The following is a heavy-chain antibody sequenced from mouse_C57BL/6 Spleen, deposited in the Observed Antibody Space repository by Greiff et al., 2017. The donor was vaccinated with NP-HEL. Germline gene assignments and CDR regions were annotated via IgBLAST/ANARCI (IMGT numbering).Heavy chain of an antibody. Sequence: QVQLQQPGAELVKPGASVKLSCKASGYTFTSYWMQWVKQRPGQGLEWIGEIDPSDSYTNYNQKFKGKATLTVDTPSSTAYMQLSSLTSEDSAVYYCARWGTGSYWGQGTTLTVSS. V-gene: IGHV1-50*01. J-gene: IGHJ2*01. D-gene: IGHD4-1*01. CDR3: ARWGTGSY. CDR1: GYTFTSYW. CDR2: IDPSDSYT.